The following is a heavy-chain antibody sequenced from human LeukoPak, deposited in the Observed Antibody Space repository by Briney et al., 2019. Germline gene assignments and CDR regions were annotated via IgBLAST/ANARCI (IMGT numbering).Heavy chain of an antibody. CDR2: ICDSGRTV. V-gene: IGHV3-11*01. CDR3: ARDRLGDYDHSGYYDK. Sequence: PGGSLRLSCAASGFTFSDYYMSWLRQAPGGGLEWVAYICDSGRTVYYADSVKGRFTISRDNAKNSVYLQMNTLRAEDTAVYYCARDRLGDYDHSGYYDKWGQGTLVTVSS. CDR1: GFTFSDYY. J-gene: IGHJ4*02. D-gene: IGHD3-22*01.